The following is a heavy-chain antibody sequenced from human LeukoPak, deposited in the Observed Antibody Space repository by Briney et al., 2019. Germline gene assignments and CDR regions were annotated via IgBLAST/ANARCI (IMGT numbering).Heavy chain of an antibody. D-gene: IGHD2-8*01. CDR3: ARAIVPHHLFTSGY. CDR2: IWYDGSNK. J-gene: IGHJ4*02. CDR1: GFTFSSYG. Sequence: GGSLRLSCAASGFTFSSYGMHWVRQAPGKGLEWVAVIWYDGSNKYYADSVKGRFTISRDNSKNTLYLQMNSLRAEDTAVYYCARAIVPHHLFTSGYWGQGTLVTVSS. V-gene: IGHV3-33*01.